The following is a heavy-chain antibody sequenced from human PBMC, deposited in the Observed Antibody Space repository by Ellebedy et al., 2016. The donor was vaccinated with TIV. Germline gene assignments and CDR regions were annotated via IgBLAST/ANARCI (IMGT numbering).Heavy chain of an antibody. V-gene: IGHV3-30*18. J-gene: IGHJ4*02. CDR2: ISSDGGRK. Sequence: GGSLRLXXAASGFTFKSYDMHWVRQVPGKGLEWVAVISSDGGRKHYADSVKGRFTISRDNSKNTLFLQMNSLRPEDAAVFYCAKEKRYCSSANCPLAYWGQGNLVTVSS. CDR1: GFTFKSYD. D-gene: IGHD2-2*01. CDR3: AKEKRYCSSANCPLAY.